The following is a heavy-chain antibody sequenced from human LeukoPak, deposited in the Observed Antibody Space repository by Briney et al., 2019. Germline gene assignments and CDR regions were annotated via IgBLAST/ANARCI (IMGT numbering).Heavy chain of an antibody. V-gene: IGHV3-21*01. J-gene: IGHJ3*02. CDR3: ARDVGASAPDAFDI. CDR1: GFTFSTYN. Sequence: KAGGSLRLSCAASGFTFSTYNMNWVRQAPGKGLEWVSSISSSSNYIYYADSVKGRFTISRDNAMNSLYLQMNSLRAEDTDVYYCARDVGASAPDAFDIWGQGTMVTVSS. D-gene: IGHD1-26*01. CDR2: ISSSSNYI.